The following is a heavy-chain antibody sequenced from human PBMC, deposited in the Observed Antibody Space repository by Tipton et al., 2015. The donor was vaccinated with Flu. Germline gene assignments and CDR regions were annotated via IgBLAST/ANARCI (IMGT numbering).Heavy chain of an antibody. CDR3: ARFAGGP. CDR2: TNQDGSEE. V-gene: IGHV3-7*01. J-gene: IGHJ5*02. Sequence: VQLVQSGGGLVQPGGSLRLSCAASGFPFSEFWMHWVRQAPGKGLEWVAHTNQDGSEEAYVESVKGRFTISRDNARNSLYLQMNSLRAEDTAVYHCARFAGGPWGQGTLVTVSS. D-gene: IGHD3-16*01. CDR1: GFPFSEFW.